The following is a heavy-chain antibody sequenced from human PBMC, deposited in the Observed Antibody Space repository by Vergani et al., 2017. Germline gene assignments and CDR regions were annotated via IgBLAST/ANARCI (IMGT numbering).Heavy chain of an antibody. V-gene: IGHV3-23*01. Sequence: EVQLLESGGGLVQPGGSLRLSCAASGFTFSSYAMSWVRQAPGKGLEWVSIISDNGGTTYYADSVKGRFTISRDNSKNTLYLQMSSLRAEDTAVYYCARDQVPAAIRLNVGNYMDVWGKGTTVIVSS. CDR2: ISDNGGTT. J-gene: IGHJ6*03. CDR3: ARDQVPAAIRLNVGNYMDV. CDR1: GFTFSSYA. D-gene: IGHD2-2*02.